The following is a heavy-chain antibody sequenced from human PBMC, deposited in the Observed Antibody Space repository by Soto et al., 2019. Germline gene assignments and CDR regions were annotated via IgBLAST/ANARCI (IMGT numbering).Heavy chain of an antibody. CDR2: INYNGVYS. D-gene: IGHD3-22*01. CDR1: GFIFSSSD. CDR3: ARKSNSDMSGYDYFDY. V-gene: IGHV3-21*06. Sequence: EGQLVESGGGLVEPGGSLRLSCAASGFIFSSSDMTWVRQAPGTGLEYVSSINYNGVYSFYAEAAKGRFAIYRDNAKNSLFLQMNSLTAEDTAVYCCARKSNSDMSGYDYFDYWGQGTLVIVSS. J-gene: IGHJ4*02.